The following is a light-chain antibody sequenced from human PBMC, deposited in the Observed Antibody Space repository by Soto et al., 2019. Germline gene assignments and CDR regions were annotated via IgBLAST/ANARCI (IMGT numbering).Light chain of an antibody. CDR2: DAS. V-gene: IGKV1-33*01. Sequence: DIQMTQSPSSLSASVGDRVNITCQASQDISNYLNWYQQKPGKAPKLLIYDASTLQTGVPSRFSGSGSGTDFTFTISNLQPEDIATYYCPQNDNLPSTFGQGTKLEIK. J-gene: IGKJ2*01. CDR3: PQNDNLPST. CDR1: QDISNY.